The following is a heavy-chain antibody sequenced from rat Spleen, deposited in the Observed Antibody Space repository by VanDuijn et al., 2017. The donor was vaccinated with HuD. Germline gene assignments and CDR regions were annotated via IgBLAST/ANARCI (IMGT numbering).Heavy chain of an antibody. V-gene: IGHV5-31*01. Sequence: EVQLVESGGGLVQPGRSLKLSCVASGFTFNNYWMTWIRQAPKKGLEWIASISTGGGNTYYRDSVKGRFTISRDNGKNTLYLQMDSLRSEDTATYYCTRNPQGYFDYWGQGVMVTVSS. CDR1: GFTFNNYW. J-gene: IGHJ2*01. CDR2: ISTGGGNT. D-gene: IGHD3-1*01. CDR3: TRNPQGYFDY.